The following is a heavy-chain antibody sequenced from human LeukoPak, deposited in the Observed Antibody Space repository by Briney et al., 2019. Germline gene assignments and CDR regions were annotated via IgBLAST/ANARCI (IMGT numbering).Heavy chain of an antibody. CDR1: GGSISSGDYY. CDR2: IYYSGST. J-gene: IGHJ5*02. V-gene: IGHV4-30-4*01. D-gene: IGHD4-11*01. Sequence: SQTLSLTCTVSGGSISSGDYYWSWIRQPPGKGLEWIGYIYYSGSTYYNPSLKSRVTISVDTSKNQFSLKLSSVTAADTAVYYCAREGDYSNYSWFDPWGQGTLVTVSS. CDR3: AREGDYSNYSWFDP.